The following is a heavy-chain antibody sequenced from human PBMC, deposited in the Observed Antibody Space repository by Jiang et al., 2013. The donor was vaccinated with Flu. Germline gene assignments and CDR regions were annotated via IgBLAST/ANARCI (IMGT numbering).Heavy chain of an antibody. CDR2: IYYSGST. D-gene: IGHD6-6*01. CDR3: ARVSIAARHFEG. Sequence: LLKPSETLSLTCTVSGGSVNSGSYYWGWIRQPPGKGLEWIGYIYYSGSTNYNPSLKSRVTMSVDMSKNQFSLKLSSVTAADTAVYYCARVSIAARHFEGWGQGTLVTVSS. CDR1: GGSVNSGSYY. V-gene: IGHV4-61*01. J-gene: IGHJ4*02.